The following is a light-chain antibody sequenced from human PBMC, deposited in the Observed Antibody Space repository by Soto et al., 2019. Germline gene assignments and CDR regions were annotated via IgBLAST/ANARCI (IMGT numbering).Light chain of an antibody. CDR1: QSVTTY. V-gene: IGKV3-11*01. J-gene: IGKJ3*01. CDR3: QQRSNWPPIIT. CDR2: DAS. Sequence: EITLTQSPATLSLSPGERASLSCRTSQSVTTYLAWYQHKPGQPPRLLIYDASTTATGIPDRFSASGSGTDFTLDISSLEPEDFGVYYCQQRSNWPPIITFGPGTNVDL.